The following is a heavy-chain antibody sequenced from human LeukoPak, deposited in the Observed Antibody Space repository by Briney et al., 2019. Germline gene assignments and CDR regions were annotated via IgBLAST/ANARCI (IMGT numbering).Heavy chain of an antibody. V-gene: IGHV3-30*04. Sequence: GGSLRLSCAASGFTFNNYALHWVRQAPGKGLEWVAVISYVGSVKYYAESAKGRFTISRDNSKNNLYLQMNSLRAEDTAVYYCARDREYCSGTSCTAKNWFDPWGQGTLVTVSS. CDR3: ARDREYCSGTSCTAKNWFDP. CDR1: GFTFNNYA. D-gene: IGHD2-2*01. J-gene: IGHJ5*02. CDR2: ISYVGSVK.